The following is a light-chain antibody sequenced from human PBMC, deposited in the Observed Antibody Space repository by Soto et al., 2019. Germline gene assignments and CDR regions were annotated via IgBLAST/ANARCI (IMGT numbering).Light chain of an antibody. CDR1: QSISSW. V-gene: IGKV1-5*01. J-gene: IGKJ1*01. CDR3: QQYNSYSVWT. CDR2: DAY. Sequence: DIQMTQSPSTLSASVGDRVTITCRASQSISSWLAWYQQKPGKAPKLLIYDAYSLESGVPSRFSGSGSGTEFTLTISSLQPDDFATYYCQQYNSYSVWTFGQGTKVEIK.